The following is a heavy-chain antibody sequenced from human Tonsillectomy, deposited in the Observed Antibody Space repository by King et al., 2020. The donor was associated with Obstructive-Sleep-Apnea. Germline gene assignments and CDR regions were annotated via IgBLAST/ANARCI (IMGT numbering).Heavy chain of an antibody. CDR2: ISWDGSNR. CDR3: AKGSSTWDNWFDP. CDR1: GFTFDDYT. D-gene: IGHD6-13*01. J-gene: IGHJ5*02. Sequence: VQLVESGGAVIQPGGSLRLSCAASGFTFDDYTMHWVRQVPGKGLEWVSLISWDGSNRYYADSVKGRFTISRDNSKNFLYLQMNNLRTEDTALYHCAKGSSTWDNWFDPWGQGTLVTVSS. V-gene: IGHV3-43*01.